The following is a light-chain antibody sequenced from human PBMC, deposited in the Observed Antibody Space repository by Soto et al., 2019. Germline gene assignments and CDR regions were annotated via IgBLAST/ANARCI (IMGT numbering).Light chain of an antibody. J-gene: IGKJ2*01. Sequence: DIVMTQTPVSSPVTLGQPASISCRSSQSLVHSDGHTSSSWLHQRPGQPPRLLIYKVSHRLSGVPDIFSGRRAGTKFTPKISMLEAEDVGVYYCMQATQLPLYTFGHETKLEIK. CDR2: KVS. V-gene: IGKV2-24*01. CDR3: MQATQLPLYT. CDR1: QSLVHSDGHTS.